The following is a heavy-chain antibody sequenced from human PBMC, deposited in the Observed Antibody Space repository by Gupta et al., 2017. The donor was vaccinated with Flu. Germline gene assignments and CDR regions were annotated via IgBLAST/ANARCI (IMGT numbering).Heavy chain of an antibody. D-gene: IGHD3-10*01. J-gene: IGHJ6*02. CDR2: MNPQGGKT. Sequence: QAQLVQSGAEVRKPGASVKVSCKASGYIFTRYYMHWLRQAPGKGPEWMGGMNPQGGKTDYGQKFQGRVTMTWDTSPNTVYMELRSLRSEDTAVYYCAREIMQSYYSVSGIVYGFDVWGQGTTVTVSS. V-gene: IGHV1-46*01. CDR1: GYIFTRYY. CDR3: AREIMQSYYSVSGIVYGFDV.